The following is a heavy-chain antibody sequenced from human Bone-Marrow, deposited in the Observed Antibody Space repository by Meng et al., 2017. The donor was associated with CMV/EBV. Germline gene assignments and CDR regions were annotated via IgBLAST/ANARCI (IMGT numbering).Heavy chain of an antibody. J-gene: IGHJ3*02. CDR2: IYYSGST. D-gene: IGHD2-2*01. V-gene: IGHV4-39*07. Sequence: GSLRLSCTVSGGSISSSSYYWGWIRQPPGKGLEWIGSIYYSGSTYYNPSLKSRVTISVDTSKNQFSLKLSSVTAADTAVYYCARIEGSPGSAFDIWGQGTMVTVSS. CDR3: ARIEGSPGSAFDI. CDR1: GGSISSSSYY.